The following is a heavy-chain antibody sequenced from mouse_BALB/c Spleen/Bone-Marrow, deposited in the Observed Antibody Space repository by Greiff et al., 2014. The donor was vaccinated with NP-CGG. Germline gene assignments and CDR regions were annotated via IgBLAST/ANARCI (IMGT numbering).Heavy chain of an antibody. CDR1: GFNIKDTY. Sequence: VQLQQSGAALVKPGASVKLSCTASGFNIKDTYMHWVKQRPEQGLEWIGRIDPANGNTKYDPKFQGKATITADTSSNAAYLQLSSLTSEDTAVYDCANYYYGSHFDYWGQGTTLTVSS. CDR3: ANYYYGSHFDY. J-gene: IGHJ2*01. V-gene: IGHV14-3*02. CDR2: IDPANGNT. D-gene: IGHD1-1*01.